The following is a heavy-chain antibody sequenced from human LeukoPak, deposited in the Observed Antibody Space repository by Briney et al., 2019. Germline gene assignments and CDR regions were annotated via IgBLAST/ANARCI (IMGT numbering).Heavy chain of an antibody. CDR2: INHSGST. D-gene: IGHD3-16*02. Sequence: PSETLSLTCAVYGGSFSGYYWSWIRQPPGKGLEWIGEINHSGSTNYNPSLKSRVTISVDTSKNQFSLKLSSVTAADTAVYYCARGSRITFGGVIVIWGGIDYWGQGTLVTVSS. CDR1: GGSFSGYY. CDR3: ARGSRITFGGVIVIWGGIDY. V-gene: IGHV4-34*01. J-gene: IGHJ4*02.